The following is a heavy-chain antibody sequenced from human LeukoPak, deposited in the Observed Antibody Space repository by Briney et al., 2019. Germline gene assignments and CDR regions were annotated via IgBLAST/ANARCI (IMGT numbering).Heavy chain of an antibody. CDR3: ARALYVGNGGHVFDY. CDR1: GYTFTGYY. V-gene: IGHV1-2*06. CDR2: INPNSGGT. D-gene: IGHD2-8*01. J-gene: IGHJ4*02. Sequence: ASVKVSCKASGYTFTGYYMHWVRQAPGQGLEWMGRINPNSGGTNYAQKFQGRVTMTRDTSISTAYMELSRLRSDDTAVYYCARALYVGNGGHVFDYWGQGTLVTVSS.